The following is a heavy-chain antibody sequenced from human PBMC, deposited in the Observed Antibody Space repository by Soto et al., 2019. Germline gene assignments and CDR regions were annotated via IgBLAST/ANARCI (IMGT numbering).Heavy chain of an antibody. V-gene: IGHV1-69*01. D-gene: IGHD2-2*01. J-gene: IGHJ6*02. Sequence: QVQLVQSGAEVKKPGSSVKVSCTASGGTFSSYAISWVRQAPGQGLEWMGGIIPIFGTANYAQKFQGRVTITADESTSTAYMELSSLRSEDTAVYYCARVVPAAPVFGMDVWGQGTTVTVSS. CDR1: GGTFSSYA. CDR3: ARVVPAAPVFGMDV. CDR2: IIPIFGTA.